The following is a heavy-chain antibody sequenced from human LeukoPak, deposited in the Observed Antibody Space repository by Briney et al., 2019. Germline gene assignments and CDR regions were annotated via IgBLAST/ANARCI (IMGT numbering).Heavy chain of an antibody. V-gene: IGHV4-4*09. CDR3: ARLAAAAGNTFDI. J-gene: IGHJ3*02. D-gene: IGHD6-13*01. CDR2: IYTSGST. CDR1: GGSISSYY. Sequence: SETLSLTCTVSGGSISSYYWSWIRQPPGKGLEWIGYIYTSGSTNYNPSLKSRVTMSVDTSKNQFSLRLTSVTAADTAVYYCARLAAAAGNTFDIWGQGTMVTVSS.